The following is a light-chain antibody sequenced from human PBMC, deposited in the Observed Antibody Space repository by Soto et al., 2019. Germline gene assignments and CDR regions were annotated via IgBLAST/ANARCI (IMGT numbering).Light chain of an antibody. V-gene: IGKV1-5*03. CDR1: PTISSW. CDR3: QNYNSYSEA. Sequence: DIQFTQPPSTLSGVVGDRVTITCRASPTISSWLAWYQQKPGKAPKLLIYKASTLKSGVPSRFSGSGSRTEFTLTISSLQPEDFATYYCQNYNSYSEAFGQGTKVDIK. CDR2: KAS. J-gene: IGKJ1*01.